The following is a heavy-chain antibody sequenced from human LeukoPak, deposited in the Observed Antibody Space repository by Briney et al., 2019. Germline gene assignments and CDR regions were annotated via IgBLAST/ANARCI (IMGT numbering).Heavy chain of an antibody. CDR3: ASIMVRGVIT. CDR2: FHYSGST. D-gene: IGHD3-10*01. CDR1: GYSISSAYY. V-gene: IGHV4-38-2*02. J-gene: IGHJ5*02. Sequence: SETLSLTCTVSGYSISSAYYWGWIRQSPGKGLEWIGSFHYSGSTSYNPSLESRVTISVDTSKNQFSLKLSSVTAADTAVYYCASIMVRGVITWGQGTLVTVSS.